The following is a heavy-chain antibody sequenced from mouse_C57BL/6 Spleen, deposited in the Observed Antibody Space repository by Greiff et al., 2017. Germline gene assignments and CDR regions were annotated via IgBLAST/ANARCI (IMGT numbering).Heavy chain of an antibody. D-gene: IGHD2-1*01. CDR2: IYPGDGDT. J-gene: IGHJ4*01. CDR3: ASNYLYAMDY. Sequence: QVHVKQSGAELVKPGASVKISCKASGYAFSSYWMNWVKQRPGKGLEWIGQIYPGDGDTNYNGKFKGKATLTADKSSSTAYMQLSSLTSEDSAVYFCASNYLYAMDYWGQGTSVTVSS. V-gene: IGHV1-80*01. CDR1: GYAFSSYW.